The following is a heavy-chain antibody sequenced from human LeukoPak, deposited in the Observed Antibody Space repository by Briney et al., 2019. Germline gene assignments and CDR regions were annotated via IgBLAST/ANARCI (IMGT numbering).Heavy chain of an antibody. CDR3: ASLTGYPNWFDP. D-gene: IGHD3-9*01. V-gene: IGHV4-34*01. CDR2: TNHGGST. J-gene: IGHJ5*02. CDR1: GGSFSGYY. Sequence: SETLSLTCAVYGGSFSGYYWSWIRQPPGKGLEWIGETNHGGSTNYNPSLKSRVTISVDTSKNQFSLKLSSVTAADTAVYYCASLTGYPNWFDPWGQGTLVPVSS.